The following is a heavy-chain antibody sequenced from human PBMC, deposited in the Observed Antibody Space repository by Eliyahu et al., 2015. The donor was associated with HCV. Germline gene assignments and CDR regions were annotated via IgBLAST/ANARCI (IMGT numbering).Heavy chain of an antibody. CDR2: TYYRSKWYN. CDR3: ARDGGSSSRLYH. D-gene: IGHD6-6*01. CDR1: GDSVSSHSAA. J-gene: IGHJ5*02. Sequence: QLQQSGPGLLKPSQTLALTCAIXGDSVSSHSAAWNWIRQSPSRGLEWLGRTYYRSKWYNEYGTSVKSRISINPDTSRNEFSLQLNSVTPEDTAVYYCARDGGSSSRLYHWGQGTLVTVSS. V-gene: IGHV6-1*01.